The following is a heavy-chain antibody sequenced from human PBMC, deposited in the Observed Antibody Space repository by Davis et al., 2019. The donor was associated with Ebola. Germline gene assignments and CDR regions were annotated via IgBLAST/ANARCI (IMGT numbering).Heavy chain of an antibody. V-gene: IGHV3-23*01. CDR1: GFTVSSNY. Sequence: GESLKISCAASGFTVSSNYMSWVRQAPGKGLEWVSAISGSGGSTYYADSVKGRFTISRDNSKNTLYLQMNSLRAEDTAVYYCANQELLHYGMDVWGQGTTVTVSS. CDR2: ISGSGGST. CDR3: ANQELLHYGMDV. D-gene: IGHD3-10*01. J-gene: IGHJ6*02.